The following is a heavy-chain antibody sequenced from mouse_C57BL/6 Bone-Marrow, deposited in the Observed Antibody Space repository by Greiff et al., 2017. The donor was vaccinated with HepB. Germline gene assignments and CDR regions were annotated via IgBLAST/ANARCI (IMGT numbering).Heavy chain of an antibody. CDR3: AELGRPAY. J-gene: IGHJ3*01. V-gene: IGHV1-81*01. D-gene: IGHD4-1*01. CDR1: GYTFTSYG. Sequence: QVQLQQSGAELARPGASVKLSCKASGYTFTSYGISWVKQRTGQGLEWIGEIYPGSGSTNYNEKFKSKATLTVDTSSSTAYMQLSSLTSEDSAVYYCAELGRPAYWGQGTLVTVSA. CDR2: IYPGSGST.